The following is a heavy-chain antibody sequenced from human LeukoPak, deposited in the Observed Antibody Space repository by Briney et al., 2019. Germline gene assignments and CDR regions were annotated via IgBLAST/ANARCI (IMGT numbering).Heavy chain of an antibody. J-gene: IGHJ4*02. CDR2: INPNSGGT. Sequence: ASVKVSCKASGYTFTDYYMHWVRQAPGQGLEWMGWINPNSGGTNYAQKFQGWVTMTRDTSISTAYMEPSRLRSDDTAVYYCARGGAAAGNHDYFDYWGQGTLVTVSS. D-gene: IGHD6-13*01. CDR3: ARGGAAAGNHDYFDY. V-gene: IGHV1-2*04. CDR1: GYTFTDYY.